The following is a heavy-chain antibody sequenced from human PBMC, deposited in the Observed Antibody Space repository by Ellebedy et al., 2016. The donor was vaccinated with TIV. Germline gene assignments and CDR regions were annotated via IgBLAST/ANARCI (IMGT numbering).Heavy chain of an antibody. CDR3: AGGTY. Sequence: GESLKISCVVSGFTFSSSVMSWVRQAPGKGLEWVSIMDAGGNTHYPDPVKGRFTVSRDNSKNTLYLQMNSLRAEDTAVYYCAGGTYWGQGTLVTVSS. CDR1: GFTFSSSV. J-gene: IGHJ4*02. CDR2: MDAGGNT. V-gene: IGHV3-53*01.